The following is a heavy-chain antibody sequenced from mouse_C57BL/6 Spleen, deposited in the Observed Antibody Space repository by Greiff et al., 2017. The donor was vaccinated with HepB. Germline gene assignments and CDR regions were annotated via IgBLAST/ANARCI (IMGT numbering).Heavy chain of an antibody. CDR2: ISGGGGNT. D-gene: IGHD2-5*01. V-gene: IGHV5-9*01. Sequence: EVKLEESGGALVKPGGSLKLSCAASGFTFSSYTMSWVRQTPEKRLEWVATISGGGGNTYYPDSVKGRFTISRDNAKNTLYLQMSSLRSADTALYYCARQRRDSNYSYAMDYWGQGTSVTVSS. J-gene: IGHJ4*01. CDR3: ARQRRDSNYSYAMDY. CDR1: GFTFSSYT.